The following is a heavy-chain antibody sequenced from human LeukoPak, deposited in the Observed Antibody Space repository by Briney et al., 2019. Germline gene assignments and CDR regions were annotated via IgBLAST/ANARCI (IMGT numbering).Heavy chain of an antibody. CDR1: GASISSYY. Sequence: PSETLSLTCTVSGASISSYYWSWIRQSAGKGLEWIGRIYTSGSTNYNPSLTSRVTISVDKSKNQLSLKLSSVTAADTAVYYCARVPRIIASGYYFDYWGQGTLVTVSS. V-gene: IGHV4-4*07. CDR2: IYTSGST. D-gene: IGHD6-13*01. J-gene: IGHJ4*02. CDR3: ARVPRIIASGYYFDY.